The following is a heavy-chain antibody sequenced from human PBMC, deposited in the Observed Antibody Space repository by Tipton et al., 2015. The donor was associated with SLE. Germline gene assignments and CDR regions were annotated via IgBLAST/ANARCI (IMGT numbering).Heavy chain of an antibody. Sequence: TLSLTCTVSGGSISSHYWSWIRQPPGKGLEWIGYIYYSGSTNYNPSLQSRVTTSVDTSKNQFSLKLTSVTAADTAVYYCARGGGRLWSGDLAGYYYAMDVWGQGTTVTVSS. CDR3: ARGGGRLWSGDLAGYYYAMDV. D-gene: IGHD3-10*01. CDR1: GGSISSHY. J-gene: IGHJ6*02. CDR2: IYYSGST. V-gene: IGHV4-59*11.